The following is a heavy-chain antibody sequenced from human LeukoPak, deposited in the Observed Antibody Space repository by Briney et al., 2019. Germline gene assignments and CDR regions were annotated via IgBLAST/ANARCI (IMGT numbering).Heavy chain of an antibody. J-gene: IGHJ6*04. CDR3: ASSAAAAVFGV. Sequence: SETLSLTCAVYGGSFSGYYWSWIRQPPGKGLEWIGSIYYSGSTYYNPSLKSRVTISVDTSKNQFSLKLSSVTAADTAVYYCASSAAAAVFGVWGKGTTVTVSS. D-gene: IGHD6-13*01. V-gene: IGHV4-34*01. CDR2: IYYSGST. CDR1: GGSFSGYY.